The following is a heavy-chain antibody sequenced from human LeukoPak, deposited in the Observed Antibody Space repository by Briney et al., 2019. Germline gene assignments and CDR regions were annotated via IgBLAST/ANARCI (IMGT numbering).Heavy chain of an antibody. CDR2: IYYSGST. J-gene: IGHJ3*02. D-gene: IGHD3-22*01. Sequence: PSETLSLTCTVSGGSISTYYWSWIRQPPGKGLEWIGYIYYSGSTNYNPSLKSRVTISVDTSKNQFSLKLSSVTAADTAVYFCARGPYSYDSSGAFDIWGQGTMVTVSS. CDR1: GGSISTYY. V-gene: IGHV4-59*08. CDR3: ARGPYSYDSSGAFDI.